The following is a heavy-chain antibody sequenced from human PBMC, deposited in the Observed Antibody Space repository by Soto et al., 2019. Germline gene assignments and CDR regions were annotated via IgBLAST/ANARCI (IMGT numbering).Heavy chain of an antibody. CDR1: GFTFSSYA. CDR3: ARPHEIIPVAGKYFDY. CDR2: ISYDGSNK. D-gene: IGHD6-19*01. Sequence: QVQLVESGGGVVQPGRSLRLSCAASGFTFSSYAMHWVRQAPGKGLEWVAVISYDGSNKYYADSVKGRFTISRDNSKNTLYAQMNSLRAEDTAVYYCARPHEIIPVAGKYFDYWGQGTLVTVSS. V-gene: IGHV3-30-3*01. J-gene: IGHJ4*01.